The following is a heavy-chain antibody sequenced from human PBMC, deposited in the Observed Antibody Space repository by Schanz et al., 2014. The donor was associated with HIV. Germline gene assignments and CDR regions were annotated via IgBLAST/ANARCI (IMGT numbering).Heavy chain of an antibody. V-gene: IGHV3-33*01. D-gene: IGHD2-15*01. CDR1: GFTFSSYG. Sequence: QVQLVESGGGVVQPGGSLRLSCATSGFTFSSYGMHWVRQAAGKGLEWVAVIWYDGGSKYYADSVRGRFTISRDNSKNTLYLQMNSLRADDTAVYYCARDPEWAGSGYLDYWGQGTLVTVSS. CDR2: IWYDGGSK. J-gene: IGHJ4*02. CDR3: ARDPEWAGSGYLDY.